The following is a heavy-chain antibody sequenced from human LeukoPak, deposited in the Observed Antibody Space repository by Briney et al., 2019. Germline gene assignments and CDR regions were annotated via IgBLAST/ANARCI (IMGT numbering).Heavy chain of an antibody. D-gene: IGHD2-15*01. CDR3: ARSGYCSGGSCYLDY. CDR2: IYCSGST. V-gene: IGHV4-59*08. Sequence: KTSETLSLTCTVSGGSISSYYWSWIRQPPGKGLEWIGYIYCSGSTNYNPSLKSRVTISVDTSKNQFSLKLSSVTAADTAVYYCARSGYCSGGSCYLDYWGQGTLVTVSS. CDR1: GGSISSYY. J-gene: IGHJ4*02.